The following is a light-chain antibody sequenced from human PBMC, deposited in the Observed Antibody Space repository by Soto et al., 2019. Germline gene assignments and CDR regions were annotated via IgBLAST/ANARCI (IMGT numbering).Light chain of an antibody. CDR1: QRISSW. CDR3: QQYNNYWT. CDR2: DTS. V-gene: IGKV1-5*01. J-gene: IGKJ1*01. Sequence: IPMTQSPSTLSSSAGHRVTIPCRASQRISSWLAWYQQQPGKASKLLIYDTSSLESGVPSRFSGSGSATEFPLTISRLQPDDFATYYCQQYNNYWTFGQGTKVDI.